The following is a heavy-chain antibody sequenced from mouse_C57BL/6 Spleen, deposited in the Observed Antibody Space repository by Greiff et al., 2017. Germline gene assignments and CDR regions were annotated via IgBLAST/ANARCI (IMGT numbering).Heavy chain of an antibody. V-gene: IGHV2-9*01. CDR2: IWGGGST. Sequence: VKLVESGPGLVAPSQSLSITCTVSGFSLTSYGVDWVRQPPGKGLEWLGVIWGGGSTNYTSDLMSRLSISKDNSKSQVFLKRNSLQTDNTAMYYGAKRGYGSRGAMDYWGQGTSVTVSS. D-gene: IGHD1-1*01. J-gene: IGHJ4*01. CDR3: AKRGYGSRGAMDY. CDR1: GFSLTSYG.